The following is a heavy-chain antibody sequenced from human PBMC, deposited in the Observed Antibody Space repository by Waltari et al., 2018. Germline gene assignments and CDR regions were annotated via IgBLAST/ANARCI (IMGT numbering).Heavy chain of an antibody. Sequence: EVQLVESGGGLIQPGGSLRLSCAASGFTVSSNYMRWVRQDPGTGLEWVSVIYSGGSTYYADSGKGRFTISRDNSKNTLYLQMNSLRAEDTAVYYCARAHYYDSSGYYSHYYYGMDVWGQGTTVTVSS. V-gene: IGHV3-53*01. CDR2: IYSGGST. CDR3: ARAHYYDSSGYYSHYYYGMDV. D-gene: IGHD3-22*01. CDR1: GFTVSSNY. J-gene: IGHJ6*02.